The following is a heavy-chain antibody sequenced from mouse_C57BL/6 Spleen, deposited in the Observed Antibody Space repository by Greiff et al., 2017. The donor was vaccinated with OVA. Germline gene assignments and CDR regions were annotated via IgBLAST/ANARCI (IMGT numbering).Heavy chain of an antibody. CDR1: GFSFNTYA. D-gene: IGHD1-1*01. J-gene: IGHJ3*01. V-gene: IGHV10-1*01. Sequence: EVKLVESGGGLVQPKGSLKLSCAASGFSFNTYAMNWVRQAPGKGLEWVARIRSKSNNYATYYADSVKDRFTISRDDSESMLYLQMNNLKTEDTAMYYCVRHYGSSYGFAYWGQGTLVTVSA. CDR3: VRHYGSSYGFAY. CDR2: IRSKSNNYAT.